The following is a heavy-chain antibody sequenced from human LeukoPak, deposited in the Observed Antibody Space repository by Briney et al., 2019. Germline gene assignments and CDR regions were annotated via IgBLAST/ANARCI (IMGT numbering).Heavy chain of an antibody. J-gene: IGHJ5*02. Sequence: SETLSLTCNVSGYSISSGYFWGWVRQAPGKGLEWIGSIYRRATVHYNPSLKSRVTISLDTSKNQFSLKLSSVTAADTAVYYCARGDKYYYGSGSYNWFDPWGQGTLVTVSS. V-gene: IGHV4-38-2*02. CDR3: ARGDKYYYGSGSYNWFDP. CDR2: IYRRATV. D-gene: IGHD3-10*01. CDR1: GYSISSGYF.